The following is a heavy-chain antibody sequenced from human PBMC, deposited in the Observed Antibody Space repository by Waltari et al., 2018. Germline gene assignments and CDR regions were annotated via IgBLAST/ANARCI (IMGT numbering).Heavy chain of an antibody. V-gene: IGHV3-30-3*01. J-gene: IGHJ4*02. CDR3: AREGRVVPAAIILVGGFDY. D-gene: IGHD2-2*02. Sequence: QVQLVESGGGVVQPGRSLRLSCAASGFTFSSYAMHWVRQAPGKWREWVAVISYDGSNKYYADSVKCRFTISRDNSKNTLYLQMNSLRAEDTAVYYCAREGRVVPAAIILVGGFDYWGQGTLVTVSS. CDR2: ISYDGSNK. CDR1: GFTFSSYA.